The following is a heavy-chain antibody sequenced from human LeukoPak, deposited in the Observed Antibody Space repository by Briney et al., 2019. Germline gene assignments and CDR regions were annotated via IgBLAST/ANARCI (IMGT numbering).Heavy chain of an antibody. Sequence: TGGSPRLSCAASGFSFTTYWMSWVHQAPGKGLEWVATIKQDGSQKYYVDSVKGRFTISRDNAKKSLYLQMNSLRDEDTAVYYCTRDLVNYWGPGTLGTVSS. CDR1: GFSFTTYW. CDR3: TRDLVNY. J-gene: IGHJ4*02. D-gene: IGHD3-10*01. CDR2: IKQDGSQK. V-gene: IGHV3-7*04.